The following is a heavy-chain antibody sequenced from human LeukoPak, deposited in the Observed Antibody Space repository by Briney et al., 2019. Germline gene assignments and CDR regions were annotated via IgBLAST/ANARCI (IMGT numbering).Heavy chain of an antibody. Sequence: EASVKVSCKASGGTFSSYDINWVRQATGQGLEWMGWMNPNSGNTGYAQKFQGRVTMTRNTSISTAYMELSSLRSEDTAVYYCARDSRRELLHAFDIWGQGTMVTVSS. CDR2: MNPNSGNT. CDR3: ARDSRRELLHAFDI. D-gene: IGHD1-26*01. V-gene: IGHV1-8*02. J-gene: IGHJ3*02. CDR1: GGTFSSYD.